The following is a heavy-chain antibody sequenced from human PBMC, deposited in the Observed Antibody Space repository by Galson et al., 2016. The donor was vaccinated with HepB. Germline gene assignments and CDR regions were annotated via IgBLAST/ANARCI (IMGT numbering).Heavy chain of an antibody. CDR1: GFTFSDWD. CDR2: ISKTGDTT. D-gene: IGHD1-26*01. J-gene: IGHJ6*03. CDR3: ARDFKLGAPDYMFV. Sequence: SLRLSCAASGFTFSDWDFHWVRQAPGKGLDWVAVISKTGDTTFYGDSVKGRFTISRDNSKNTVDLQIHSLRSEDTAVYFCARDFKLGAPDYMFVWGKGTTVTVS. V-gene: IGHV3-30-3*01.